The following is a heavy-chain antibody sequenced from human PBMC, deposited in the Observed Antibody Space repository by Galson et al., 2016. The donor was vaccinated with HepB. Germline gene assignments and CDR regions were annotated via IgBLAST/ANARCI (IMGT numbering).Heavy chain of an antibody. D-gene: IGHD2-15*01. CDR2: IGTAGDT. Sequence: SLRLSCAASGLTFSRCDMHWVRQATGKGLEWVSAIGTAGDTYYQGSVRGRFTISRANSKTSLYLQMNSLTAGDTAVYYCARGKFDFSGGTCHYYGMDVWGKGTTVTVSS. CDR1: GLTFSRCD. V-gene: IGHV3-13*01. J-gene: IGHJ6*04. CDR3: ARGKFDFSGGTCHYYGMDV.